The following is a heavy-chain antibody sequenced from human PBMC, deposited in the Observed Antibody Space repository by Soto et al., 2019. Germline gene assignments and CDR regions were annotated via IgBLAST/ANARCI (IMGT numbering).Heavy chain of an antibody. Sequence: QVQLVQSGAEVKKPGASVNVSCKASGYTFTNYGFSWVRQAPGQRLEWMGWISPYNGNTNYAQKLQGRVTITTDTPTGTAYMELRSLISDDTAVYYCASSFTSSQWLYGMDVWGQGTTVTVSS. V-gene: IGHV1-18*01. CDR3: ASSFTSSQWLYGMDV. D-gene: IGHD2-2*01. J-gene: IGHJ6*02. CDR1: GYTFTNYG. CDR2: ISPYNGNT.